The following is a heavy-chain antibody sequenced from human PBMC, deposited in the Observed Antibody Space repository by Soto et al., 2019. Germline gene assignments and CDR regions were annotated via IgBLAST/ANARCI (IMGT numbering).Heavy chain of an antibody. CDR1: GGTFSSYT. Sequence: QVQLVQSGAEVKKPGSSVKVSCKASGGTFSSYTISWVRQAPGQGLEWMGRIIPILGIANYAQKFQGRVTRTTHKCTSTADMERGSRGSVDTAGYYCWRPRGRRDDVDYWGQGTLVTVSS. V-gene: IGHV1-69*02. CDR2: IIPILGIA. CDR3: WRPRGRRDDVDY. D-gene: IGHD1-1*01. J-gene: IGHJ4*02.